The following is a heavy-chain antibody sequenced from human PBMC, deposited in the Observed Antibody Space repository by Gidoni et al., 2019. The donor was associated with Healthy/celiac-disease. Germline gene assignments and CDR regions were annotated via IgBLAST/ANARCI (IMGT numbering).Heavy chain of an antibody. CDR3: AKDGLWVGELLWFDP. CDR1: GFPFSRDA. V-gene: IGHV3-23*01. CDR2: SSGSGGRT. D-gene: IGHD3-10*01. J-gene: IGHJ5*02. Sequence: EVQLLESGGGLLQPGGSLRLSCAASGFPFSRDAMSWVRQAPGKGLEWVSASSGSGGRTYYADSGKGRFTSSRDNSKNTLYLQMNSLRAEDTAVYYCAKDGLWVGELLWFDPWGQGTLVTVSS.